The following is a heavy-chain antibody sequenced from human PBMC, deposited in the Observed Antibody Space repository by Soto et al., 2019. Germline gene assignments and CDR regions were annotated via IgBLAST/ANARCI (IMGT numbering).Heavy chain of an antibody. J-gene: IGHJ6*02. CDR2: ISAYNGNT. CDR3: ARGGQKGYCSSTSCDAGRPDYYGMDV. V-gene: IGHV1-18*01. Sequence: VQLVQSGAEVKKPGASVKVSCKASGYTFTSYGISWVRQAPGQGLEWMGWISAYNGNTNYAQKLQGRVTMTTDTSTSTAQMELRSLRSDDTAVYYCARGGQKGYCSSTSCDAGRPDYYGMDVWGQGTTVTVSS. CDR1: GYTFTSYG. D-gene: IGHD2-2*01.